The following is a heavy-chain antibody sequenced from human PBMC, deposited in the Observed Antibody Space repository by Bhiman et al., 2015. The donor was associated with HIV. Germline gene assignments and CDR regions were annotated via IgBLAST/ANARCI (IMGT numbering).Heavy chain of an antibody. CDR2: ISYDGSNK. CDR1: GFTFSSYA. Sequence: QVQLVESGGGVVQPGGSLRLSCAASGFTFSSYAMHWVRQAPGKGLEWVAVISYDGSNKYYADSVKGRFTISRDNSKNTLYLQMNSLRAEDTAVYYCANTYDLYPVDYFDYWGQGTLVTVSS. D-gene: IGHD2-2*02. V-gene: IGHV3-30-3*01. CDR3: ANTYDLYPVDYFDY. J-gene: IGHJ4*02.